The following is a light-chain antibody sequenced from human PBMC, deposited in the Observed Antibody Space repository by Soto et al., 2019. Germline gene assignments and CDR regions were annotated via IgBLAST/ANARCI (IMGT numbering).Light chain of an antibody. CDR3: CSYAGSSTLYV. V-gene: IGLV2-23*01. CDR1: SSDVGSYNL. J-gene: IGLJ1*01. Sequence: QSALTQPASVSGSPGQSITISCTGTSSDVGSYNLVSWYQQHPGKAPKLMIYEGSKRASGVSNRFSGSKSGNTASLTISGLQAEDEADYYCCSYAGSSTLYVFGTGTKFTVL. CDR2: EGS.